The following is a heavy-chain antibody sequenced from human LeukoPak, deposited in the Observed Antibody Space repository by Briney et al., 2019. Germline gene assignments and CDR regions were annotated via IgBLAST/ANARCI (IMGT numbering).Heavy chain of an antibody. J-gene: IGHJ2*01. V-gene: IGHV3-66*01. Sequence: PGGSLRLSCAGSGFTVSSNYMTWVRQAPGKGLEWVSVIYSGGSTYYADSVKGRFTISRDNSKNTLYLQMNSLRAEDTAVYYCARDSTSSDYGDYWYFDLWGRGTLVTVSS. D-gene: IGHD4-17*01. CDR2: IYSGGST. CDR3: ARDSTSSDYGDYWYFDL. CDR1: GFTVSSNY.